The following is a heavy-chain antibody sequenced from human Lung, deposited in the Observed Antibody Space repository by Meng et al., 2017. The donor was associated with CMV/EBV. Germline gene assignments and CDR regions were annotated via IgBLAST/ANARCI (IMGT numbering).Heavy chain of an antibody. D-gene: IGHD3-22*01. V-gene: IGHV3-74*01. CDR2: INSDGSST. CDR1: GFTFDDYA. J-gene: IGHJ4*02. Sequence: GEXXTISCAASGFTFDDYAMHWVRQAPGKGLVWVSRINSDGSSTSYADSVKGRFTISRDNAKNTLYLQMNSLRAEDTAVYYCARSYYYDSSGYYYPFDYWXQGTLVTVSS. CDR3: ARSYYYDSSGYYYPFDY.